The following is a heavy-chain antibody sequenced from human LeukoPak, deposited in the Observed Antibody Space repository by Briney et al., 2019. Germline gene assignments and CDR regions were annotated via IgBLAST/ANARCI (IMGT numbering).Heavy chain of an antibody. CDR1: GYTFTGYY. J-gene: IGHJ6*02. Sequence: GASVKVSCKASGYTFTGYYMHWVRQAPGQGLEWMGWINPNSGGTNYAQKFQGRVTMTRDTSIGTAYMELSRLRSDDTAVYYCARDQHVLLWFGESPIYYYYGMDVWGQGTTVTVSS. CDR2: INPNSGGT. V-gene: IGHV1-2*02. D-gene: IGHD3-10*01. CDR3: ARDQHVLLWFGESPIYYYYGMDV.